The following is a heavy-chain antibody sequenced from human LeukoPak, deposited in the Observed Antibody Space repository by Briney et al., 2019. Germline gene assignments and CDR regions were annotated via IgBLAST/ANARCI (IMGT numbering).Heavy chain of an antibody. CDR2: MNPNSGNT. CDR1: GYTFTSYD. Sequence: ASVHVSCKASGYTFTSYDINWVRQAAGQGLEWMGWMNPNSGNTGYAQKFQGRVTMTRNTSISTAYMELSSLRSEDTAVYYCAREMKYCSGGSCYSGAFDYWGQGTLVTVSS. V-gene: IGHV1-8*01. CDR3: AREMKYCSGGSCYSGAFDY. J-gene: IGHJ4*02. D-gene: IGHD2-15*01.